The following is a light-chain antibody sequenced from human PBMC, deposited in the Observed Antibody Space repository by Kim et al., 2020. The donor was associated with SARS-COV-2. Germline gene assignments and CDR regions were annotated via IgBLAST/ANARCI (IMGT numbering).Light chain of an antibody. CDR3: QQYDKWPLT. J-gene: IGKJ4*01. V-gene: IGKV3-15*01. CDR2: DAS. CDR1: RSANCN. Sequence: VPPGESAPLSCRASRSANCNLAWYQQKPVQAPRLLIYDASTRATDIPARFSGSGSGTDFTLTISCLQSEDFAVYYCQQYDKWPLTFGGGTKVDIK.